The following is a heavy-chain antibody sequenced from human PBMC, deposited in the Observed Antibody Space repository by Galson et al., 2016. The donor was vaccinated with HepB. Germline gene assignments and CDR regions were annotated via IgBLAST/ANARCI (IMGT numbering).Heavy chain of an antibody. CDR2: IWPHDPDT. Sequence: KVSCKGSGNSFMNYWIGWVRQTSGKGLEWMGVIWPHDPDTKYHPSFHGQVTISVDRSITTAYLQWRSLKASDSATYYCVRHGGGRQEGAVGHFYGMDVWGQGTTITVSS. J-gene: IGHJ6*02. CDR1: GNSFMNYW. CDR3: VRHGGGRQEGAVGHFYGMDV. V-gene: IGHV5-51*01. D-gene: IGHD1-26*01.